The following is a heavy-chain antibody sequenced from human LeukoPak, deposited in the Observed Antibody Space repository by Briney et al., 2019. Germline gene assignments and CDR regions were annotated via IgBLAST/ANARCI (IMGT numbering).Heavy chain of an antibody. V-gene: IGHV4-34*01. Sequence: SETLSLTCAVYGGSFSGYYWSWIRQPPGKGLEWIGEINYSGSTNYNPSLKSRVTISVDTSKNQFSLKLSSVTAADTAVYYCARSKYGGNSVDYWGQGTLVTVSS. J-gene: IGHJ4*02. CDR3: ARSKYGGNSVDY. CDR2: INYSGST. CDR1: GGSFSGYY. D-gene: IGHD4-23*01.